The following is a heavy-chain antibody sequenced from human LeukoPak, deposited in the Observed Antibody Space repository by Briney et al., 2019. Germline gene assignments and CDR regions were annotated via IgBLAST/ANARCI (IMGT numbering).Heavy chain of an antibody. D-gene: IGHD2-2*02. Sequence: ASVKVSCKASGYTFTRYYMHWVRQAPGQGLEWMGIINPSGGSTSYAQKFQGRVTMTRDMSTSTVYMELSSLRSEDTAVYYCARDLARYHYYYYYMDVWGKGTTVTVSS. J-gene: IGHJ6*03. CDR2: INPSGGST. CDR1: GYTFTRYY. V-gene: IGHV1-46*01. CDR3: ARDLARYHYYYYYMDV.